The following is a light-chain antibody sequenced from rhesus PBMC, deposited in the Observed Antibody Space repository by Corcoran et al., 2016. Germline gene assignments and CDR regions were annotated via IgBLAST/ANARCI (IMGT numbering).Light chain of an antibody. J-gene: IGKJ1*01. Sequence: EIVMTQSPATLSLSPGERATLSCRASQSVSSSLAWYQQKPGQAPKLLIHGASRRGTGIPDRFSGSGSETDFTLTISSLEPEDVVLYYCHQDYDWPPTFGQGTKVEIK. CDR1: QSVSSS. CDR2: GAS. CDR3: HQDYDWPPT. V-gene: IGKV3-42*01.